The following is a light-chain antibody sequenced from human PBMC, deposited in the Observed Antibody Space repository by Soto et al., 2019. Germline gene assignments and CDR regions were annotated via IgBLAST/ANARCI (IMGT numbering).Light chain of an antibody. J-gene: IGKJ1*01. V-gene: IGKV3-20*01. CDR1: QSVTTQ. CDR2: GAS. CDR3: QQYDSSPRT. Sequence: IVLTQSPGTLSLSPGERATLSCWASQSVTTQLAWYQQKPGQAPRLIIHGASNRATGIPDRFSGSGSGTDFTLTISRLEPEDFAVYWCQQYDSSPRTFGQGTKVDI.